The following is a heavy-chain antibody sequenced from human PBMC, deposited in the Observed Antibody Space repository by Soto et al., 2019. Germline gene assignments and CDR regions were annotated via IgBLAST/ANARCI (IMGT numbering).Heavy chain of an antibody. D-gene: IGHD6-19*01. CDR2: ISGSGGST. V-gene: IGHV3-23*01. Sequence: PGGSLRLSCAASGFTFSSYAMSWVRQAPGKGLEWVSAISGSGGSTYYAASVKGRFTISRDISKNTLYLQMNSLRAEDTAVYYCAKKKGPLSGWYPLVYWGQGTLVTVPS. J-gene: IGHJ4*02. CDR1: GFTFSSYA. CDR3: AKKKGPLSGWYPLVY.